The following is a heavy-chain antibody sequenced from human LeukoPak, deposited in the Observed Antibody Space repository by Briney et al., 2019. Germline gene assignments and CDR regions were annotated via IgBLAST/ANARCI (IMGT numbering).Heavy chain of an antibody. V-gene: IGHV3-48*01. CDR3: ARDRTTGDLGEYYFDY. CDR1: GFTFSSYS. J-gene: IGHJ4*02. CDR2: ISSSSSTI. D-gene: IGHD7-27*01. Sequence: GGSLRLSCAASGFTFSSYSMNWVRHAPGKWREWVSYISSSSSTIYYADSVKGRFTISRDNAKNSLYLQMNSLRAEDTAVSYCARDRTTGDLGEYYFDYWGQGTLVTVSS.